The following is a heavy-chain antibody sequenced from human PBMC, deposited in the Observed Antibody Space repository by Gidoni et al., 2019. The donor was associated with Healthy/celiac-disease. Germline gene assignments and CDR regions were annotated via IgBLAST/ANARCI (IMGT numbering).Heavy chain of an antibody. J-gene: IGHJ6*03. Sequence: QVQLVQSGAEVKKPGASVKVSCTASGYTFTSYAMHWGRQAPGQRLEWMGWTNAGNGNTKYSQKFQSRVTVTRDTSASTAYMELSSLRSEDTAVYYCAREGDRLSTYYDFWSGYYNHLWYMDVWGKGTTVTVSS. V-gene: IGHV1-3*01. CDR3: AREGDRLSTYYDFWSGYYNHLWYMDV. D-gene: IGHD3-3*01. CDR1: GYTFTSYA. CDR2: TNAGNGNT.